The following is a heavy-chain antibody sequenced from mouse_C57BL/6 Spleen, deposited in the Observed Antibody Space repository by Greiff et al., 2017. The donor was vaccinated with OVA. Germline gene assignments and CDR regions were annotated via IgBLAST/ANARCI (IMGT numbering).Heavy chain of an antibody. V-gene: IGHV1-85*01. CDR2: IYPRDGST. D-gene: IGHD1-1*01. J-gene: IGHJ2*01. CDR3: ARITTVVSLDY. Sequence: VKLMESGPELVKPGASVKLSCKASGYTFTSYDINWVKQRPGQGLEWIGWIYPRDGSTKYNEKFKGKATLTVDTSSSTAYMELHSLTSEDSAVYFCARITTVVSLDYWGQGTTLTVSS. CDR1: GYTFTSYD.